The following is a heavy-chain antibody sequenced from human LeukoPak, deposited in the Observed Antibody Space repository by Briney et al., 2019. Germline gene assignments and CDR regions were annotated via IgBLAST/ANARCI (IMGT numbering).Heavy chain of an antibody. CDR2: TYYRSNWYY. D-gene: IGHD6-19*01. Sequence: SQTLSLTCAISGDSVSSNTAAWSWFRQSPSRGLEWLGRTYYRSNWYYDYATSVKSRVSINPDTSKNQSSLQLNSVTPEDTAVYYCARDSGMGNDAFDIWGQGTMVTVSS. CDR1: GDSVSSNTAA. V-gene: IGHV6-1*01. CDR3: ARDSGMGNDAFDI. J-gene: IGHJ3*02.